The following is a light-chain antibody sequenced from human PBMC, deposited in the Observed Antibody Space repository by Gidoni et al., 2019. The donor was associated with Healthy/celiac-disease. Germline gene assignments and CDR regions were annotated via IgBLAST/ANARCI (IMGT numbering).Light chain of an antibody. CDR2: EDN. CDR3: QSYDSSNHRVV. V-gene: IGLV6-57*02. Sequence: NFMLTQPHSVSEPPGKTVTISCTGSSGSIASNYVQWYQQRPGSAPTTVIYEDNQRPSGVPDRFSGSIDSSSNSASLTITGLKTEDEADYYCQSYDSSNHRVVFGGGTKLTVL. J-gene: IGLJ2*01. CDR1: SGSIASNY.